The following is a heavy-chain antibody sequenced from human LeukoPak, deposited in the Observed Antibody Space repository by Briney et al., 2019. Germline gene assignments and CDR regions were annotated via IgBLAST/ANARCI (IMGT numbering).Heavy chain of an antibody. Sequence: GGSLRLSCAASGFTVSSNYMSWVRQAPGKGLEWVAVIWYDGSNKYYADSVKGRFTISRDNSKNTLYLQMNSLRAEDTAVYYCARGLTGDAFDIWGQGTMVTVSS. D-gene: IGHD7-27*01. V-gene: IGHV3-33*08. CDR1: GFTVSSNY. J-gene: IGHJ3*02. CDR3: ARGLTGDAFDI. CDR2: IWYDGSNK.